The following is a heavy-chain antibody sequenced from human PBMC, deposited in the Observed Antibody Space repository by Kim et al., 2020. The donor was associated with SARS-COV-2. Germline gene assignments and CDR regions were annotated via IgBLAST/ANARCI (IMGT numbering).Heavy chain of an antibody. D-gene: IGHD2-21*02. J-gene: IGHJ4*02. V-gene: IGHV1-46*01. CDR1: GYTFTSYY. CDR2: INPSGGST. CDR3: ARSTGRASVVTAEYYFDY. Sequence: ASVKVSCKASGYTFTSYYMHWVRQAPGQGLEWMGIINPSGGSTSYAQKFQGRVTMTRDTSTSTVYMELSSLRSEDTAVYYCARSTGRASVVTAEYYFDYWGQGTLVTVSS.